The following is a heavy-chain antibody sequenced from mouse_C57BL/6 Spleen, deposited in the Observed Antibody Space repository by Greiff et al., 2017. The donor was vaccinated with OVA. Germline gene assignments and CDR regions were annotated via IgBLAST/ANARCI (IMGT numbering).Heavy chain of an antibody. CDR2: IDPSDSET. V-gene: IGHV1-52*01. CDR3: ARHHYYAMDY. CDR1: GYTFTSYW. J-gene: IGHJ4*01. Sequence: QVQLQQPGAELVRPGSSVKLSCKASGYTFTSYWMHWVKQRPIQGLEWIGNIDPSDSETHYNQKFKDKATLTVDKSSSTAYMQLSSLTSEEAAVYYCARHHYYAMDYWGQGTSVTVSS.